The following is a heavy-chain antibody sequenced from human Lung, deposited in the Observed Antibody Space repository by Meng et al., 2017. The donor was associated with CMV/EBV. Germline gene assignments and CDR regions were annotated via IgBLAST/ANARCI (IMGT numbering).Heavy chain of an antibody. V-gene: IGHV3-23*01. CDR3: ARGGPVAGKNWFDR. CDR2: ISGSGGST. Sequence: SCVASGLTFSSHPMTWVRQDPGKGLEWFSSISGSGGSTYSADSVQGRFTISRDNSKNTLYLPMIALRDEDTALYYCARGGPVAGKNWFDRWGQGTLVTVSS. CDR1: GLTFSSHP. D-gene: IGHD6-19*01. J-gene: IGHJ5*02.